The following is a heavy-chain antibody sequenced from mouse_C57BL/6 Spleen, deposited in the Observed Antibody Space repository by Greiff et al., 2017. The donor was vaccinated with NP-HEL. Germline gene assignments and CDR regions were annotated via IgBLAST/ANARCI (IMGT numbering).Heavy chain of an antibody. Sequence: QVQLQQSGPELVKPGASVKISCKASGYAFSSSWMNWVKQRPGKGLEWIGRIYPGDGDTNYNGKFKGKATLTADKSSSTAYMQLSSLTSEDSAVYCCARDYLGAMDYWGQGTSVTVSS. V-gene: IGHV1-82*01. CDR3: ARDYLGAMDY. CDR1: GYAFSSSW. CDR2: IYPGDGDT. J-gene: IGHJ4*01. D-gene: IGHD2-4*01.